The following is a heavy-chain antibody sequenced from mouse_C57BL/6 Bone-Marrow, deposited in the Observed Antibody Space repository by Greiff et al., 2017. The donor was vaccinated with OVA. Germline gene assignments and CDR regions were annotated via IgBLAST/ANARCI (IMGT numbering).Heavy chain of an antibody. CDR1: GYTFTSYW. Sequence: VKLQQPGAELVKPGASVKLSCKASGYTFTSYWMQWVKQRPGQGLEWIGEIDPSDSYTNYNQKFKGKATLTVDTSSSTAYMQLSSLTSEDSAVYYCARSWFDYWGQGTTLTVSS. V-gene: IGHV1-50*01. J-gene: IGHJ2*01. CDR2: IDPSDSYT. CDR3: ARSWFDY.